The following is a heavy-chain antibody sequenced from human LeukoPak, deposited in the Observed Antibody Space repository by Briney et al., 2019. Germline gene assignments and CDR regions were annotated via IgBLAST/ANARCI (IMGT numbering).Heavy chain of an antibody. CDR1: GFTFSLHP. V-gene: IGHV3-30-3*01. J-gene: IGHJ4*02. CDR3: ARQDTGTLDD. D-gene: IGHD1-26*01. Sequence: GGSLRLSCAASGFTFSLHPIHWVRQAPGKGLEWVAAILYDGSTKYYADSVKGRFTISRDDSKNTLYLLMNSLRAEDTALYYCARQDTGTLDDWGQGTLVTVSS. CDR2: ILYDGSTK.